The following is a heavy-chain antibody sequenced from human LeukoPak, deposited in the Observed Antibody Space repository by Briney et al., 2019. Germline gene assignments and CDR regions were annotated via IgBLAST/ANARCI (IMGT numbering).Heavy chain of an antibody. D-gene: IGHD2-2*01. CDR1: GFTLSNYD. CDR3: ARADCSSSTCYLRRSWFNP. V-gene: IGHV3-21*01. J-gene: IGHJ5*02. CDR2: ISTSSRYI. Sequence: PGGPLRLSCAASGFTLSNYDMNWVRQAPGKGLEWASSISTSSRYIYYKDSVRGRFTISRDDAKNSLYLEMNSLRAEDTAVYYCARADCSSSTCYLRRSWFNPWGQGTLATVSS.